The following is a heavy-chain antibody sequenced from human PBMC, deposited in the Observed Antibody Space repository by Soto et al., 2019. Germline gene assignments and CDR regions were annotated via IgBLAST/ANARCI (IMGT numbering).Heavy chain of an antibody. CDR1: GFSFSNYG. Sequence: QVQMVESGGGVVQPGGSLRLSCVSSGFSFSNYGIHWVRQAPGTGLEWVALTLYDESNKYYADSVKGRFTISRDNSKNTLYHTMTSLKAQHMAFYSSGGADYDDQGYSPRWGQGSLVTVS. D-gene: IGHD4-17*01. CDR3: GGADYDDQGYSPR. V-gene: IGHV3-30*03. CDR2: TLYDESNK. J-gene: IGHJ4*02.